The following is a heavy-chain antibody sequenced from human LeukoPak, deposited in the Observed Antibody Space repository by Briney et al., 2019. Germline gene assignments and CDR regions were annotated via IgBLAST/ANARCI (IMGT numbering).Heavy chain of an antibody. CDR3: ARGGIKHYDFWSGYYSGLVDY. CDR1: GGSFSGYY. J-gene: IGHJ4*02. D-gene: IGHD3-3*01. Sequence: SETLSLTCAVYGGSFSGYYWSWIRQPPGKGLEWIGEINHSGSTNYNPSLKSRVTISVDTSKNQFSLKLSSVTAADTAVYYCARGGIKHYDFWSGYYSGLVDYWGQGTLVTVSS. V-gene: IGHV4-34*01. CDR2: INHSGST.